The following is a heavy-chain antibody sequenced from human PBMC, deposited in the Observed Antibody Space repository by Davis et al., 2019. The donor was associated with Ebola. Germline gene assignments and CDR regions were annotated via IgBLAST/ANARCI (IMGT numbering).Heavy chain of an antibody. D-gene: IGHD6-13*01. CDR2: IYPGDSDT. CDR1: GYTFTSYW. CDR3: ARPRDQLALDY. V-gene: IGHV5-51*01. Sequence: KVSCKASGYTFTSYWIGWVRQMPGKGLEWMGIIYPGDSDTRYSPSFQGQVTISADKSISTAYLQWSSLKASDTAMYYCARPRDQLALDYWRQGTLVTVSS. J-gene: IGHJ4*02.